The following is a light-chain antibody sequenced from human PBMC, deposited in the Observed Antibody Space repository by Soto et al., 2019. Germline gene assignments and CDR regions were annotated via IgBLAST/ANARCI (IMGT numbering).Light chain of an antibody. V-gene: IGKV3-11*01. CDR2: DAS. J-gene: IGKJ1*01. CDR1: QSVSGY. Sequence: EVVLTQSPVTLSLSPGERAPLSCRASQSVSGYLAWYQQKPGQAPRLLIYDASSRANGIPARFTGSGSGTDFSLTISSLEPEDFAVYYCQQRGTWPTFGQGTRVEI. CDR3: QQRGTWPT.